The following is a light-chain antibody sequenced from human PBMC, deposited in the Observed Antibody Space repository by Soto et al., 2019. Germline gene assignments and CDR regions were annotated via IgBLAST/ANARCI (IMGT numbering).Light chain of an antibody. CDR3: LQHKSYPLT. V-gene: IGKV1-17*03. CDR2: AAS. J-gene: IGKJ4*01. CDR1: QDISSY. Sequence: DIQMTQSPSAMSASVGDRVTITCRASQDISSYLAWFQQKPGKVPKRLIYAASSLPSGVPARLSGSGSGTEFTLTISSLQPEDFATYYCLQHKSYPLTFGGGTKVEIK.